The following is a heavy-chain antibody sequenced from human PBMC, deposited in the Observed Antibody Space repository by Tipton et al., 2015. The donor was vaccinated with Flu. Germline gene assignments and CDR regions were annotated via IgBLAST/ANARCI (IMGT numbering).Heavy chain of an antibody. CDR2: ISDSGST. CDR3: AGDLSGYSGYTGGDAFDV. CDR1: GGSIRNYY. J-gene: IGHJ3*01. V-gene: IGHV4-4*07. Sequence: LRLSCTVSGGSIRNYYWSWLRQPAGKGLEWIGRISDSGSTNYNVSLNGRVIMSVDPSKGQLSLRLSSATAADTAKYYCAGDLSGYSGYTGGDAFDVWGQGTVVSVSS. D-gene: IGHD5-12*01.